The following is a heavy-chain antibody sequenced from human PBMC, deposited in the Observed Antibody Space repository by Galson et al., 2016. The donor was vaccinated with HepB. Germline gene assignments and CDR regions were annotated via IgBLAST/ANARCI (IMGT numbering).Heavy chain of an antibody. CDR1: GGSICSSSYY. V-gene: IGHV4-39*01. J-gene: IGHJ3*01. CDR2: IFYTGTT. CDR3: ARQQRAGLVNF. Sequence: SETLSLTCTVSGGSICSSSYYWAWIRRPPGKGLEWIGSIFYTGTTYYNPSLQNRVTISVDTSKDQFSLQLSSVTAADTAVYYCARQQRAGLVNFWGQGTMVTVSS. D-gene: IGHD3/OR15-3a*01.